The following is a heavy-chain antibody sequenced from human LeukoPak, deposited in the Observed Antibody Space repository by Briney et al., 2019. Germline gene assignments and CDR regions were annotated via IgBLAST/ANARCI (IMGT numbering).Heavy chain of an antibody. D-gene: IGHD1-14*01. CDR1: GYLISSGYY. Sequence: SETLSLTCTVSGYLISSGYYWGWIRQPPGKGLEWIGSIYHSGSSYYNPSLESRVTISVDTSKNQFSLELNSVTAADTAVYYCARDQQYHRPAGWFDPWGQGTLVTVSS. J-gene: IGHJ5*02. CDR3: ARDQQYHRPAGWFDP. CDR2: IYHSGSS. V-gene: IGHV4-38-2*02.